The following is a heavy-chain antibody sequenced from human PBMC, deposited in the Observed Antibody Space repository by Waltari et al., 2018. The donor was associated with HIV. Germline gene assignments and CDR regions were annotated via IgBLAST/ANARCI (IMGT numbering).Heavy chain of an antibody. Sequence: QVQLQQWGAGLLKPSETLSLTCAVYGGSFSGYYWSWIRQPPGKGLEWIGEINHSGSTNYNPSLRSRVTISVDTSKNQFSLKLSAVTAADTAVYDCAIAGSSTSCIDYWGQGTLVTVSS. CDR2: INHSGST. D-gene: IGHD2-2*01. V-gene: IGHV4-34*01. CDR3: AIAGSSTSCIDY. J-gene: IGHJ4*02. CDR1: GGSFSGYY.